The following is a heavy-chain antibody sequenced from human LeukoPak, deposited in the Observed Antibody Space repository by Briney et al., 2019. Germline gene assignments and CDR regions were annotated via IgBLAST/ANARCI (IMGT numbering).Heavy chain of an antibody. D-gene: IGHD3-10*01. CDR1: GGSSSGYY. CDR2: INHSGST. CDR3: ARAHGSGSYMGMDV. V-gene: IGHV4-34*01. Sequence: SETLSLTCAVYGGSSSGYYWSWLRQPPGKGLEWIGEINHSGSTNYNPSLKSRVTISVDASKNQFSLKLSSVTAADTAVYYCARAHGSGSYMGMDVWGQGTTVTVSS. J-gene: IGHJ6*02.